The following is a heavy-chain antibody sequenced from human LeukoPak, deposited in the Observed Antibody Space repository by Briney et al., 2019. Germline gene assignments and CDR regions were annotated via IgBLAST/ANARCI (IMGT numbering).Heavy chain of an antibody. V-gene: IGHV3-23*01. J-gene: IGHJ4*02. CDR3: AKDHTAGLTTVTLGH. CDR1: GFTYSSYA. CDR2: ISGSGGST. Sequence: GGSLRLSCAASGFTYSSYAMSWVRQAPGKGLEWVSAISGSGGSTYYADSVKGRFTISRDNSKNTLCLQMNSLRAEDTAVYYCAKDHTAGLTTVTLGHWGQGTLVTVSS. D-gene: IGHD4-17*01.